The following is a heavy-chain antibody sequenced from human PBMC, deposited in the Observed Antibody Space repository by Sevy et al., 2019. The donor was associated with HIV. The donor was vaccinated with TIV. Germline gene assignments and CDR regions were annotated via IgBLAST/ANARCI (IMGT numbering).Heavy chain of an antibody. J-gene: IGHJ3*02. D-gene: IGHD2-2*01. CDR1: GGSLSGYY. Sequence: SETLSLTCAVYGGSLSGYYWSWIRQPPGKGLEWIGEINHSGSTNYNPTLKSRVTISGDTSKNQFSLKLSSVTAADTAVYYCARHCSSTSCSHAFDIWGQGPMVTVSS. CDR3: ARHCSSTSCSHAFDI. CDR2: INHSGST. V-gene: IGHV4-34*01.